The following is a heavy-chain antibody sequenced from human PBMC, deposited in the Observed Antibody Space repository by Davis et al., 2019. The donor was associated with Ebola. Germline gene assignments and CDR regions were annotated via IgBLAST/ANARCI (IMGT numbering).Heavy chain of an antibody. D-gene: IGHD4-17*01. CDR3: TRGTVGADY. CDR1: GFTFGGYA. J-gene: IGHJ4*02. V-gene: IGHV3-49*04. CDR2: IRSKAYGGTT. Sequence: GGSLRLSCTTSGFTFGGYAMSWVRQAPGEGLGGGGFIRSKAYGGTTEYAASVKGRFTISRDDSKSIAYLQMNSLKTEDTAVYYCTRGTVGADYWGQGTLVTVSS.